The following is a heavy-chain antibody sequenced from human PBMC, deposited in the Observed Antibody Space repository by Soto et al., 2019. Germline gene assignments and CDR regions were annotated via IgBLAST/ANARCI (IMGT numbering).Heavy chain of an antibody. D-gene: IGHD3-9*01. CDR3: AKGTYFDWFLGGSYYFDY. J-gene: IGHJ4*02. Sequence: GGSLRLSCAASGFTFSSYAMSWVRQAPGKGLEWVSAISGSGGSTYYADSVKGRFTISRDNSKNTLYLQMNSLRAEDTAVYYCAKGTYFDWFLGGSYYFDYWGQGTLVTVSS. CDR1: GFTFSSYA. CDR2: ISGSGGST. V-gene: IGHV3-23*01.